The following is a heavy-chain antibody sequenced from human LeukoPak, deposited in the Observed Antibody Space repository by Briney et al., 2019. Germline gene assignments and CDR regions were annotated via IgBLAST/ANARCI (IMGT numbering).Heavy chain of an antibody. CDR1: GFTFSSYA. D-gene: IGHD3-16*02. Sequence: GRSLRLSCAASGFTFSSYAMHWVRQAPGKGLEWVAVISYDGSNKYYADSAKGRFTISRDNSKNTLYLQMNSLRAEDTAVYYCARWRELSRGMDVWGKGTTVTVSS. V-gene: IGHV3-30*04. CDR2: ISYDGSNK. CDR3: ARWRELSRGMDV. J-gene: IGHJ6*04.